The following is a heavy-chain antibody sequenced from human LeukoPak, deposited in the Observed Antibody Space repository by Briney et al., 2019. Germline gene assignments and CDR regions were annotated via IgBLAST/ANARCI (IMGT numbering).Heavy chain of an antibody. V-gene: IGHV3-30*04. CDR2: ISYDGSNK. J-gene: IGHJ3*02. CDR1: GFTFSSYA. D-gene: IGHD5-18*01. CDR3: ARSKGPAIRLGDAFDI. Sequence: PGGSLRLSCAASGFTFSSYAMHWVRQAPGKGLGWVAVISYDGSNKYYADSVKGRFTISRDNSKNTLYLQMNSLRAEDTAVYYCARSKGPAIRLGDAFDIWGQGTMVTVSS.